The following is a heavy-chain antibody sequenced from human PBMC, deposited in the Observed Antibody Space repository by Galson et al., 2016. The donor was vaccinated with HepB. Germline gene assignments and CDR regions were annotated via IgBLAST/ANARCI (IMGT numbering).Heavy chain of an antibody. CDR1: GFSLSTSGVA. Sequence: PALVKPTQTLTLTCTFSGFSLSTSGVAVGWVRQPPGKALEWLALIYWDDDKRYSPSLKTRLTLTKDTSKNQVVLTMTNMDPVDTAQYYCAHSTVSKGFDYWGQGALVTVSA. V-gene: IGHV2-5*02. D-gene: IGHD4-17*01. CDR2: IYWDDDK. J-gene: IGHJ4*02. CDR3: AHSTVSKGFDY.